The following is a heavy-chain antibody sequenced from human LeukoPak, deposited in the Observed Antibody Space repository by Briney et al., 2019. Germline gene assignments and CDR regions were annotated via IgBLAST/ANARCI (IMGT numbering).Heavy chain of an antibody. Sequence: SVKVSCKASGGTFSSYAISWVRQAPGQGLEWMGRIIPILGIANYAQKFQGRVTITADKSTSTAYMELSSLGSEDTAVYYCARDKVSALYGDASDYWGQGTLVTVSS. V-gene: IGHV1-69*04. D-gene: IGHD4-17*01. CDR1: GGTFSSYA. J-gene: IGHJ4*02. CDR2: IIPILGIA. CDR3: ARDKVSALYGDASDY.